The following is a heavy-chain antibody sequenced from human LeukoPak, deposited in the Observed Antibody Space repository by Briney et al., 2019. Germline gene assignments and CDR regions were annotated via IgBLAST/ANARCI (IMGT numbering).Heavy chain of an antibody. CDR1: GFTFSSYA. CDR3: AASSTSFHYGMDV. Sequence: PGGSLRLSCAASGFTFSSYAMHWVRQAPGKGLEWVAVISYDGSNKYYADSVKGRFTISRDNSKNTLYLQMNSLRAEDTAVYYCAASSTSFHYGMDVWGQGTTVTVSS. D-gene: IGHD2-2*01. CDR2: ISYDGSNK. V-gene: IGHV3-30-3*01. J-gene: IGHJ6*02.